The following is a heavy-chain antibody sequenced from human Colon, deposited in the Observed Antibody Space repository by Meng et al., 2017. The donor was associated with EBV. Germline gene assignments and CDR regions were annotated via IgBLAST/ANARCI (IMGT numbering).Heavy chain of an antibody. CDR1: GDSISSGDYS. J-gene: IGHJ5*02. D-gene: IGHD2-21*02. CDR3: ARGPYCGGDCYWFDP. CDR2: IYHGGTT. V-gene: IGHV4-30-2*01. Sequence: QESASGLVQPSPSLYLTCAVSGDSISSGDYSWSWIRQPPGQGLEWIGYIYHGGTTYNTSLKSRVTISVDNSKNQFSLRLTSVTAADTAVYYCARGPYCGGDCYWFDPWGQGTLVTVFS.